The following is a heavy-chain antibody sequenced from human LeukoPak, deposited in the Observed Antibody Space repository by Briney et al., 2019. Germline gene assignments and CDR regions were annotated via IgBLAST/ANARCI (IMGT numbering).Heavy chain of an antibody. J-gene: IGHJ4*02. D-gene: IGHD3-22*01. CDR3: ARGTFYDSSGYYSDY. CDR1: GGTFSSYA. Sequence: GASVKVSCKASGGTFSSYAISWVRQAPGQGLEWMGRIIPIFGIANYAQKFQGRVTITADKSTSTAYMELSSLRSEDTAVYYCARGTFYDSSGYYSDYRGQGTLVTVSS. CDR2: IIPIFGIA. V-gene: IGHV1-69*04.